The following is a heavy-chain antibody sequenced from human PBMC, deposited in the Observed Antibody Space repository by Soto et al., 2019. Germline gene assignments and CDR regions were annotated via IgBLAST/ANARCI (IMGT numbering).Heavy chain of an antibody. D-gene: IGHD6-13*01. V-gene: IGHV4-59*08. CDR3: ARLRWATIAEAGSFDY. J-gene: IGHJ4*02. Sequence: QVQLQESGPGLVKPSETLSLTCTVSGGSISSKYWSWIRQPPGKGLEWIGYIYYNGRTNYIPSHKSRVTISVDTSRNQFSLKLSSVTAAHTAVYYCARLRWATIAEAGSFDYWGQGILVTVSS. CDR2: IYYNGRT. CDR1: GGSISSKY.